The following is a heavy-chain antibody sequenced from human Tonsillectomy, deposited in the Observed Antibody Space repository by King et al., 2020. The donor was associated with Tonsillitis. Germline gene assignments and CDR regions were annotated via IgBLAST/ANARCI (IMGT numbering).Heavy chain of an antibody. CDR2: ISSGSATI. V-gene: IGHV3-48*02. D-gene: IGHD4-11*01. J-gene: IGHJ6*02. Sequence: DVQLVESGGALVQPGGSLTLSCAASEFTFRTYSMSWVRQAPGKGLEWISYISSGSATIYYADSVKGRFTISRDNANNSLYLQMHSLRDEDTAVYYCARSHDYPQYAMDVWGQGTTVMVSS. CDR3: ARSHDYPQYAMDV. CDR1: EFTFRTYS.